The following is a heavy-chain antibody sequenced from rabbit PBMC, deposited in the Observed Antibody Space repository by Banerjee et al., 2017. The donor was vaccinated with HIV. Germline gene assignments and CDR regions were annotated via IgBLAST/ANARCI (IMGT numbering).Heavy chain of an antibody. Sequence: QQQLVESGGGLVKPGASLTLTCTASGFSLSNNYWICWVRQAPGKGLEWIGCIDPIFGATYYASWAKGRFTISKTSSTTVTLQMTSLTAADTATYFCARDDALTHSYAFNLWGQGTL. CDR2: IDPIFGAT. D-gene: IGHD4-1*01. CDR3: ARDDALTHSYAFNL. J-gene: IGHJ4*01. CDR1: GFSLSNNYW. V-gene: IGHV1S45*01.